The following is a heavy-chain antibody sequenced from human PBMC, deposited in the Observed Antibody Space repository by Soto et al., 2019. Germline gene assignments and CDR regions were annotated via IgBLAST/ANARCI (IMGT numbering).Heavy chain of an antibody. CDR3: ARRSPSDDTSGYYPYYYYGMVV. Sequence: SETLSLTCTVSGGSISSSSYYWGWIRQPPGKRLVWIGSIYYSGSTYYNPSLKSRVTISVDTSKNQSSLKLSSVTAADTAVYYCARRSPSDDTSGYYPYYYYGMVVWGQGTTVTVSS. V-gene: IGHV4-39*01. J-gene: IGHJ6*02. CDR2: IYYSGST. CDR1: GGSISSSSYY. D-gene: IGHD3-22*01.